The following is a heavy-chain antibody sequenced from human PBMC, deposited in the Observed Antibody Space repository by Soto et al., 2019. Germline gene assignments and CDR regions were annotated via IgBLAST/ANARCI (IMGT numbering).Heavy chain of an antibody. CDR2: ISGNGETT. D-gene: IGHD3-3*01. Sequence: EVQVLESGGGLLQPRGSLRLSCVASGFTFNTHAMTWVRQGPGMGLEWTSSISGNGETTYYADSVKGRFTVSRDNSKNTLYLQMNSLRVEDTATYYCVKEWSGNKCPCMEVWGQGTTVTVSS. CDR1: GFTFNTHA. V-gene: IGHV3-23*01. CDR3: VKEWSGNKCPCMEV. J-gene: IGHJ6*02.